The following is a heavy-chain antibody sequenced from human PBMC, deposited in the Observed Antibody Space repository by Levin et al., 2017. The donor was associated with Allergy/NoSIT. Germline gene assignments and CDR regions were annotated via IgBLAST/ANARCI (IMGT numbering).Heavy chain of an antibody. D-gene: IGHD6-19*01. CDR2: ISGSGGST. J-gene: IGHJ4*02. V-gene: IGHV3-23*01. CDR3: AKMPLLPQWLVRAHPDY. Sequence: GGSLRLSCAASGFTFSSYAMSWVRQAPGKGLEWVSAISGSGGSTYYADSVKGRFTISRDNSKNTLYLQMNSLRAEDTAVYYCAKMPLLPQWLVRAHPDYWGQGTLVTVSS. CDR1: GFTFSSYA.